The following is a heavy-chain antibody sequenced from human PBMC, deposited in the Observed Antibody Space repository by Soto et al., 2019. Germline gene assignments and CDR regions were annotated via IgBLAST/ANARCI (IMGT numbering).Heavy chain of an antibody. Sequence: QVQLVESGGGVVLPGRSLRLSCAASGFTFSSYAMHWVRQAPGKGLEWVAVISYDGSNKYYADSVKGRFTISRDNSKNTLYLQMNSLRAEDTAVYYCARDRDSSSWYWGKNWFDPWGQGTLVTVSS. V-gene: IGHV3-30-3*01. CDR3: ARDRDSSSWYWGKNWFDP. D-gene: IGHD6-13*01. CDR1: GFTFSSYA. J-gene: IGHJ5*02. CDR2: ISYDGSNK.